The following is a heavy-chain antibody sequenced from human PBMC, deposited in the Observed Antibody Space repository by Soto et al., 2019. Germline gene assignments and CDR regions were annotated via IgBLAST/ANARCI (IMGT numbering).Heavy chain of an antibody. CDR3: GRVPYSYGLLFYLDF. J-gene: IGHJ4*02. CDR2: INPNGGDT. Sequence: QVQLVQSGGEVKKPGASVKVSCKASGYTFTYYHVHWVRQAPGQGLEWMGIINPNGGDTTYAQSFQGRVTMTRDPSTSAVYMEGGDLRSEVTALYYCGRVPYSYGLLFYLDFWGQGTLVTVSS. V-gene: IGHV1-46*01. D-gene: IGHD5-18*01. CDR1: GYTFTYYH.